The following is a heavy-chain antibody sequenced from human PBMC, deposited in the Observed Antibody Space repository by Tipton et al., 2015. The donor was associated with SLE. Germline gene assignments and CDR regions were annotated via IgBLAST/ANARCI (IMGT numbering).Heavy chain of an antibody. D-gene: IGHD1-14*01. CDR2: IHYSGST. Sequence: TLSLTCTVADGSISNGNSYWTWIRQHPGKGLEWIGHIHYSGSTYYNPSLKSRVSISVDTSKNQFSLKVTSVTAADTAFYYCARASAYKKRYYGLDVWGQGTTVIVSS. CDR3: ARASAYKKRYYGLDV. J-gene: IGHJ6*02. CDR1: DGSISNGNSY. V-gene: IGHV4-31*03.